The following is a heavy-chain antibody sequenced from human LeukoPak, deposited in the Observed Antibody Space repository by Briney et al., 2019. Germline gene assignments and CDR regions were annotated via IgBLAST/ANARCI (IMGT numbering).Heavy chain of an antibody. CDR2: FDPEDGET. D-gene: IGHD3-10*01. J-gene: IGHJ4*02. CDR3: ATGEIVRGPRGIDY. Sequence: ASVKVSCKVSGYTLTELSMHWVRQAPGKGLEWMGGFDPEDGETIYAQKFQGRVTMTEDTSTDTAYMEPSSLRSEDTAVYYCATGEIVRGPRGIDYWGQGTLVTVSS. V-gene: IGHV1-24*01. CDR1: GYTLTELS.